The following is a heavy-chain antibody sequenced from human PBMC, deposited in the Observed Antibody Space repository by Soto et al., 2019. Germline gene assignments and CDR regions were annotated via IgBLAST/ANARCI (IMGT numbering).Heavy chain of an antibody. CDR1: GGSISSSNW. CDR2: IYHSGST. V-gene: IGHV4-4*02. Sequence: SETLSLTCAVSGGSISSSNWWSWIRQHPGKGLEWIGFIYHSGSTYYNPSLKSRVSIFVDTSKNQFSLRLSSVTAADTAVYFCARRVEVGTSFDYWGQGTPVTVSS. J-gene: IGHJ4*02. CDR3: ARRVEVGTSFDY. D-gene: IGHD1-1*01.